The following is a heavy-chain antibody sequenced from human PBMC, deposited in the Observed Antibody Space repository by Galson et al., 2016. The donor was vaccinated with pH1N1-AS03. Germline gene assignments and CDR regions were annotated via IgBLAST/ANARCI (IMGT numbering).Heavy chain of an antibody. CDR2: IYADGRT. J-gene: IGHJ4*02. Sequence: SLRLSCAPSGFNVSSYHMTWVRQAPGQGLECVSVIYADGRTFYPDSVRGRFTISRDNSTNTLYLEMNNLRVGDTAVYYCATGRDSAKTAYWGQGALVTVSS. CDR3: ATGRDSAKTAY. D-gene: IGHD2-21*02. V-gene: IGHV3-66*01. CDR1: GFNVSSYH.